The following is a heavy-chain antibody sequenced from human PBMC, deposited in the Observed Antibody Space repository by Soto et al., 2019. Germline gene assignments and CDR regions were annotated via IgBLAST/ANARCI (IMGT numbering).Heavy chain of an antibody. Sequence: EVQLVQSGGGSVQPGGSLRLSCAASGFTFTNYWMHWVRQVPGKGLVWVSRIDGVGTGTSYSDSVRGRFTISRDNAENTLYLQMNILRAEDPAVYYCTTVFDYWGQGTPVTVSS. CDR2: IDGVGTGT. J-gene: IGHJ4*02. CDR3: TTVFDY. CDR1: GFTFTNYW. V-gene: IGHV3-74*01.